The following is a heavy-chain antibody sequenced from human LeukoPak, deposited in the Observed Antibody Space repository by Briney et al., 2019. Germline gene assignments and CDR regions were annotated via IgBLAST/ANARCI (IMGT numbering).Heavy chain of an antibody. Sequence: GRSLRLSCAASGFTFSSYAMHWVRQAPGKGLEWVAVISYDGSKKYYADSVKGRFTISRDNSKNTLYLQMNSLRAEDTAVYYCARYQLLLWGQGTLVTVSS. V-gene: IGHV3-30*01. CDR1: GFTFSSYA. CDR3: ARYQLLL. CDR2: ISYDGSKK. D-gene: IGHD2-2*01. J-gene: IGHJ4*02.